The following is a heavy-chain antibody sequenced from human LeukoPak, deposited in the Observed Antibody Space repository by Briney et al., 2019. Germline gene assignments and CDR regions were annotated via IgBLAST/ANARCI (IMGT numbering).Heavy chain of an antibody. CDR1: GYTFTGYY. J-gene: IGHJ4*02. D-gene: IGHD3-3*01. Sequence: ASVKVSXKASGYTFTGYYMHWVRQAPGQGLEWMGRINPNSGGTNYAQKFQGRVTMTRDTSISTAYMELSRLRSDDTAVYYCARDLAGTIFGVVTPQYWGQGTLVTVSS. V-gene: IGHV1-2*06. CDR3: ARDLAGTIFGVVTPQY. CDR2: INPNSGGT.